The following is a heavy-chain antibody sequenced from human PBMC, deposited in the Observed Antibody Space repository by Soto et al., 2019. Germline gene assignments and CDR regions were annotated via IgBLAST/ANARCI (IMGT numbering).Heavy chain of an antibody. D-gene: IGHD3-10*01. CDR2: TKGDASEN. CDR3: ARGSGYGSGNSVNRYLDY. V-gene: IGHV3-7*01. CDR1: GFNCDING. J-gene: IGHJ4*01. Sequence: EWSLRLSCAASGFNCDINGMSLVRQAPGKGLEWVAATKGDASENEYVGSAKGRFTMSRYNAKTSLYLRMDSQRADDTAVYYCARGSGYGSGNSVNRYLDYWGHGTLVTVSS.